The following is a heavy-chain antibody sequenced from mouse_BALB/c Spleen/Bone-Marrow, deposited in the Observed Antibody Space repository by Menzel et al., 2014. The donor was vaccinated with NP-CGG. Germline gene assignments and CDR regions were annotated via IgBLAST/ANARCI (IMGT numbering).Heavy chain of an antibody. CDR2: IYPGDGDT. CDR1: GYAFSSYW. V-gene: IGHV1-80*01. D-gene: IGHD2-1*01. CDR3: AFGNYDFDY. J-gene: IGHJ2*01. Sequence: VQGVESGAELVRPGSSVKISCKASGYAFSSYWMNWVKQRPGQGLEWIGQIYPGDGDTNYSGKFKGKATLTADESSSTAYMQLSSLTSEDSAVYFCAFGNYDFDYWGQGTNLTVSS.